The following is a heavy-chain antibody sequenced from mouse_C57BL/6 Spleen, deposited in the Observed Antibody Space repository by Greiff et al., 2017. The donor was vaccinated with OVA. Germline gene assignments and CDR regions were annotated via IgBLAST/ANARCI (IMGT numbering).Heavy chain of an antibody. V-gene: IGHV1-47*01. CDR3: ARRGLGYYYAMDY. Sequence: QVHVKQSGAELVKPGASVTMSCKASGYTFTTYPIEWMKQNHGKSLEWIGNFHPYNDDTKYNEKFKGKATLTVEKSSSTVYLELSRLTSDDSAVYYCARRGLGYYYAMDYWGQGTSVTVSS. D-gene: IGHD4-1*01. CDR1: GYTFTTYP. CDR2: FHPYNDDT. J-gene: IGHJ4*01.